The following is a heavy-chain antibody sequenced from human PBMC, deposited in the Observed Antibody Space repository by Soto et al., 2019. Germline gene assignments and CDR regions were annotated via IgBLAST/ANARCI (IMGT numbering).Heavy chain of an antibody. Sequence: QVQLVESGGGVVQPGRSLRLSCAASGFTFSSYGMHWVRQAPGKGLEWVAVIWYDGSNKYYADSVKGRFTISRDNSKTSLYWQMNSLRAEDTAVYYCARDYDSSGYPRYYFDYWGQGTLVTVSS. D-gene: IGHD3-22*01. CDR3: ARDYDSSGYPRYYFDY. CDR1: GFTFSSYG. CDR2: IWYDGSNK. J-gene: IGHJ4*02. V-gene: IGHV3-33*01.